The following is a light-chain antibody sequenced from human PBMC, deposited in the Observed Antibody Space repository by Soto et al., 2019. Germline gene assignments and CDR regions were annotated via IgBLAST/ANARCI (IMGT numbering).Light chain of an antibody. CDR2: GAS. CDR1: QLVSSHS. V-gene: IGKV3-20*01. J-gene: IGKJ1*01. CDR3: QHYVSSPPWT. Sequence: EIVLTQSPGTLSLYPGERATLSCRASQLVSSHSLAWYQQKPGQAPRLLIYGASLRVSGTPDRFSGSGSGTDFTLTISRLEPEDFAVYYCQHYVSSPPWTFGQGTKVDIK.